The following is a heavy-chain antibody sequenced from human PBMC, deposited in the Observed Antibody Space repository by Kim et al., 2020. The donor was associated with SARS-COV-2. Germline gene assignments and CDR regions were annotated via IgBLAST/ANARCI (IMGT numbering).Heavy chain of an antibody. CDR2: LHYSGST. CDR1: GGSIINSDYY. D-gene: IGHD3-10*01. CDR3: ARLRDYYGSGTYYYIDY. V-gene: IGHV4-39*02. J-gene: IGHJ4*02. Sequence: SETLSLTCTVSGGSIINSDYYWGWIRHPPGKGLEWIGNLHYSGSTYYNPSLKSRVTMSVDTSKNLFSLKLGSVTAADTAVYYCARLRDYYGSGTYYYIDYWGQGTLVTVSS.